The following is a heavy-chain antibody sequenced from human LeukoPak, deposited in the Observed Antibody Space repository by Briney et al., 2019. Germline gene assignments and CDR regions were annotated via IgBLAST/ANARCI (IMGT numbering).Heavy chain of an antibody. V-gene: IGHV4-59*01. J-gene: IGHJ4*02. CDR3: ARDSAGASPY. Sequence: SETLSLTCTVSGGSISSYYWSWIRQPPGKGLEWIGYIYYSGSTNHNPSLKSRVTISVDTSKNQFSLKLSSVTAADTAVYYCARDSAGASPYWGQGTLVTVSS. D-gene: IGHD6-13*01. CDR1: GGSISSYY. CDR2: IYYSGST.